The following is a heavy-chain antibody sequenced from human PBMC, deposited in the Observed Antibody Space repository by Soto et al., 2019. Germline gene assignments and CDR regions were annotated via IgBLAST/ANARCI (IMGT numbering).Heavy chain of an antibody. D-gene: IGHD2-8*01. CDR1: VYSFTSYF. V-gene: IGHV5-51*01. J-gene: IGHJ6*02. CDR3: ARTNPSPYYYGMDV. Sequence: PXESLKISXEGSVYSFTSYFLGWVRQLPGKGLDWMGIIYPGDSDTRYSPSFQGQVTISADKSISTAYLQWSSLKASDTAMYYCARTNPSPYYYGMDVWGQGTTVTVSS. CDR2: IYPGDSDT.